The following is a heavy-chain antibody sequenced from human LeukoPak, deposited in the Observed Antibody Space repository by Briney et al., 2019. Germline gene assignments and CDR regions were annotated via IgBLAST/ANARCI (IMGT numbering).Heavy chain of an antibody. D-gene: IGHD3-22*01. V-gene: IGHV1-69*15. CDR2: IIPIFGTA. Sequence: SVKVSCKASGGTFSSYAISWVRQAPGQGLEWMGRIIPIFGTANYAQKFQGRVTITADESTSTAYMELSSLRSEDTAVYYCARDLFGPLDSSGYYCDYWGQGTLVTVSS. CDR1: GGTFSSYA. J-gene: IGHJ4*02. CDR3: ARDLFGPLDSSGYYCDY.